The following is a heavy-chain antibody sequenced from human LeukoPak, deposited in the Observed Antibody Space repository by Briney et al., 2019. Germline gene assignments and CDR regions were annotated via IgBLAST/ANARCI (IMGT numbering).Heavy chain of an antibody. CDR2: ITLDGSDS. V-gene: IGHV3-7*04. J-gene: IGHJ4*02. D-gene: IGHD1-1*01. CDR1: GFPFSSYC. CDR3: TTENWYVFEN. Sequence: GGSLTLSCAAPGFPFSSYCMAWVRQAPGKALEWVATITLDGSDSYYVDSVKGRFTVSRDNAKNSLYLQMNSLRVEDTAVFYCTTENWYVFENWGQGTLVTVSS.